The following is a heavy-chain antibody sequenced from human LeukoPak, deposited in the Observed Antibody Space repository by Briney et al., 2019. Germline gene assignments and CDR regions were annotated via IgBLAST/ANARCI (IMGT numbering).Heavy chain of an antibody. CDR3: AKCNSTSCLFNWFDP. Sequence: GGSLRLSCAASGFTFSNSAMSWVRQAPGKGLEWFAVISGSGGSTYYADSVKGRFTISKDTSMNTLYLQLSSLRAEDTAIYYCAKCNSTSCLFNWFDPWGQGTLVTVSS. D-gene: IGHD2-2*01. V-gene: IGHV3-23*01. CDR1: GFTFSNSA. CDR2: ISGSGGST. J-gene: IGHJ5*02.